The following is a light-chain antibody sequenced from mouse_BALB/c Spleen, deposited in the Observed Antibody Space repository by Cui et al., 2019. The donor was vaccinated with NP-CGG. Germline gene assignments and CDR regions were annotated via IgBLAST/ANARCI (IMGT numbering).Light chain of an antibody. CDR3: ALWYSNHWV. V-gene: IGLV1*01. CDR2: GTN. Sequence: QAVVTHESALTTSPGETVTLTCRSSTGAVTTSNYANWVQEKPDHLFTGLIGGTNNRVPGVLARFSGSLIGDKAALTITGAQTEDEAIYFCALWYSNHWVFGGGTKLTVL. J-gene: IGLJ1*01. CDR1: TGAVTTSNY.